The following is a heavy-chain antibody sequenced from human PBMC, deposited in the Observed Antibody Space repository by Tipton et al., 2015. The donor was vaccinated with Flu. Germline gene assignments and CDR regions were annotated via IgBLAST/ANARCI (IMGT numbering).Heavy chain of an antibody. J-gene: IGHJ4*02. V-gene: IGHV4-39*07. CDR2: IYYSGST. Sequence: LSLTCTVSGASISSRSYYWGWIRQPPGKGLEWIGCIYYSGSTYYNPSLKSRVTISVDTSKNQFSLKLSSVTAADTAVYYCAGDTIFGVAHWGQGTLVTVSS. CDR1: GASISSRSYY. D-gene: IGHD3-3*01. CDR3: AGDTIFGVAH.